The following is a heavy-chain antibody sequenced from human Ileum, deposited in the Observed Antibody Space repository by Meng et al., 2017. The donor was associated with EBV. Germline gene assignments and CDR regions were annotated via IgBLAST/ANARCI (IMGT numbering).Heavy chain of an antibody. CDR2: IYHHGTT. Sequence: QGERQEPGPKLRTPSGSVPRTCAGSVGSIRRSTWCSWVRQSPGTGLEWIGEIYHHGTTNYNPSLKSRVTISVDTSKNKFFLNLTSLTAADTAVYYCARLDSSGYYFGGWFDPWGQGILVTVSS. D-gene: IGHD3-22*01. J-gene: IGHJ5*02. CDR3: ARLDSSGYYFGGWFDP. CDR1: VGSIRRSTW. V-gene: IGHV4-4*02.